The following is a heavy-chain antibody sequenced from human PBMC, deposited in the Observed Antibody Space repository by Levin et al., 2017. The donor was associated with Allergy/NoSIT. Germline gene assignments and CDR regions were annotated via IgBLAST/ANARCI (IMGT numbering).Heavy chain of an antibody. CDR2: INPSGGSP. Sequence: GESLKISCKASGYTFTSYYMHWVRQAPGQGLEWMGIINPSGGSPRYAQKFQGRVTMTRDTSTSTVYMELSSLRSEDTAVYYCAKGGRTVTGTWGWFDPWGQGTLVAVSS. V-gene: IGHV1-46*01. CDR3: AKGGRTVTGTWGWFDP. D-gene: IGHD6-19*01. CDR1: GYTFTSYY. J-gene: IGHJ5*02.